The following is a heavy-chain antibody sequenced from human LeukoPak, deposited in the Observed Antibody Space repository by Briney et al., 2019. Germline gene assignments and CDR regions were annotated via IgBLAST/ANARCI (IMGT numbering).Heavy chain of an antibody. V-gene: IGHV3-30-3*01. CDR2: ISYDGSNK. CDR3: ARDRVRYCSSTSCYIFDDY. J-gene: IGHJ4*02. Sequence: SCKVSGYTLTELSMHWVRQAPGKGLEWVAVISYDGSNKYYADSVKGRFTISRDNSKNTLYLQMNSLRAEDTAVYYCARDRVRYCSSTSCYIFDDYWGQGTLVTVSS. CDR1: GYTLTELS. D-gene: IGHD2-2*02.